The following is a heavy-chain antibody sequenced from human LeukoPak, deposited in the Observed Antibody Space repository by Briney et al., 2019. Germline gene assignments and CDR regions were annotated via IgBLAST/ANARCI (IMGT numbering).Heavy chain of an antibody. J-gene: IGHJ4*02. CDR2: IKRDGSEK. V-gene: IGHV3-7*01. CDR1: GLTFSSYW. D-gene: IGHD5-12*01. CDR3: ARGPSGYHNT. Sequence: GGSLKLSCAASGLTFSSYWMRWVRQAPGKGLEWVANIKRDGSEKYYVDSVKGRFTISRDNSKNTLYLQMNSLRAEDTAVYYCARGPSGYHNTGGRGTLVTVSS.